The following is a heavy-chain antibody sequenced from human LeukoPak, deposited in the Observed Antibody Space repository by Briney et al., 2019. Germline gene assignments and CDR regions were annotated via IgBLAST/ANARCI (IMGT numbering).Heavy chain of an antibody. J-gene: IGHJ6*03. CDR3: ARGRYSNWERYYYIDV. V-gene: IGHV4-59*12. CDR2: IYYSGTT. D-gene: IGHD4-11*01. Sequence: PSGTLSLTCTVSGDAISRFYWSWVRQPPGKGVEGIGYIYYSGTTTYTPSLKSPVPISVDTSKTHVSLQLSSVTAADTAVYYCARGRYSNWERYYYIDVWGKGATVTVSS. CDR1: GDAISRFY.